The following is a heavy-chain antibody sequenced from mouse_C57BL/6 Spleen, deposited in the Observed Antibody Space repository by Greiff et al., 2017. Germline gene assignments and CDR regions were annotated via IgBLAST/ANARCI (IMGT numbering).Heavy chain of an antibody. V-gene: IGHV5-16*01. CDR1: GFTFSDYY. Sequence: EVMLVESEGGLVQPGSSMKLSCTASGFTFSDYYMAWVRQVPEKGLEWVANINYDGSSTYYLDSLKSRFIISRDNAKNILYLQMSSLKSEDTATYYCARGGVYYGSSPGYFDYWGQGTTLTVSS. D-gene: IGHD1-1*01. CDR3: ARGGVYYGSSPGYFDY. CDR2: INYDGSST. J-gene: IGHJ2*01.